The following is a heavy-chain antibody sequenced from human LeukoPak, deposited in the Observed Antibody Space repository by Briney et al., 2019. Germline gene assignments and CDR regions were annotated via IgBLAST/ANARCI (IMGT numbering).Heavy chain of an antibody. CDR2: IYHSGST. CDR1: GGSISSGGYS. J-gene: IGHJ3*02. CDR3: ARGRRSDAFDI. V-gene: IGHV4-30-2*01. Sequence: ASETLSLTCAVSGGSISSGGYSWSWIRQPPGKGLEWIGYIYHSGSTYYNPSLKSRVTISVDRSKNQFSLKLSSVTAADTAVYYCARGRRSDAFDIWGQGTMVTVSS.